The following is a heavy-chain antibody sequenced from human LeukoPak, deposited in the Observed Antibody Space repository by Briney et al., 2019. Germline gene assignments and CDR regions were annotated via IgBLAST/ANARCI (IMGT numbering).Heavy chain of an antibody. CDR2: IHDRGST. Sequence: SETLSLTCTVSGGSFSPYYWSWLRQSPGKGLEWIGYIHDRGSTTYNPSLKSRVTISLDTSKRQFSLQLTSVTAADTAVYYCARDRGSLDPWGPGTLVIVSS. CDR1: GGSFSPYY. CDR3: ARDRGSLDP. D-gene: IGHD6-25*01. V-gene: IGHV4-59*01. J-gene: IGHJ5*02.